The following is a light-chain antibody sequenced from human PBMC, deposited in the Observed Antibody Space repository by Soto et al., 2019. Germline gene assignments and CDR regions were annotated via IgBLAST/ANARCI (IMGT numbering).Light chain of an antibody. Sequence: AIQMTQSPSSLSASVGDRFTVTFRASQDIRSDVGWYQQKPGQAPKVLMYAASRLHSGVPSRFSGSGSGTDFTLTISSLQPEDFATYYCQQLNSYPLTFGPGTKVDIK. CDR3: QQLNSYPLT. V-gene: IGKV1-13*02. CDR1: QDIRSD. CDR2: AAS. J-gene: IGKJ3*01.